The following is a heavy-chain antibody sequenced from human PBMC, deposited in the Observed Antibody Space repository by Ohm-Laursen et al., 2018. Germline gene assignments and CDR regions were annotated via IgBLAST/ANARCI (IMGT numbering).Heavy chain of an antibody. J-gene: IGHJ4*02. V-gene: IGHV4-59*08. Sequence: SETLSFTCTVSGGSISSYYWTWIRQPPGKGLEWIGYTYYSGSTNYNPSLKSRVTLSVDTSKNQFSLKLSSLTAADTAVYYCARQESSGWYPDYWGQGTLVTVSS. CDR1: GGSISSYY. CDR3: ARQESSGWYPDY. CDR2: TYYSGST. D-gene: IGHD6-19*01.